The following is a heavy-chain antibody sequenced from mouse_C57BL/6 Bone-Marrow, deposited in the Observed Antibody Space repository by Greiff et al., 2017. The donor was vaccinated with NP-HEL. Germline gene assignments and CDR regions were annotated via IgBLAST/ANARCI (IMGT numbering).Heavy chain of an antibody. CDR1: GYTFTSYG. D-gene: IGHD2-2*01. J-gene: IGHJ2*01. CDR2: IYPRSGNT. CDR3: ARLVDHYFDY. V-gene: IGHV1-81*01. Sequence: QVQLKESGAELARPGASVKLSCKASGYTFTSYGMSWVKQRTGQGLEWIGEIYPRSGNTYYNEKFKGKATLTADKSSSTAYMELRSLTSEDSAVYFCARLVDHYFDYWGQGTTLTVSS.